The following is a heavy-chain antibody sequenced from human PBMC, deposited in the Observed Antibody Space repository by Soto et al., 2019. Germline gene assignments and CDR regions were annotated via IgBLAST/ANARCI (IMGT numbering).Heavy chain of an antibody. CDR3: ARYGSGSNLKDPFDY. D-gene: IGHD3-10*01. V-gene: IGHV3-48*01. CDR2: ISRSSETI. J-gene: IGHJ4*01. CDR1: GFNFNHYA. Sequence: GGSLRLSCAASGFNFNHYAMNWVRQTPGKGLEWVSFISRSSETIYYADAVKGRFTISRDNGKNSLYLQVNSLRAEDTAVYYCARYGSGSNLKDPFDYWGHGTLVTVSS.